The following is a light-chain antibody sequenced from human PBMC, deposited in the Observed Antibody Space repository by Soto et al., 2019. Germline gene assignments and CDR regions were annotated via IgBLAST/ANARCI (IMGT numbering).Light chain of an antibody. CDR3: SSYTSSSTLYV. Sequence: QSALTQPASVSGSPGQSITISCTGTSSDVGGYNYVSWYQQHPGKAPKLMIYDVSNRPSGVSNRFSGSKSGNTASLTISGLQAEDEVVYYCSSYTSSSTLYVFGTGTKVTVL. CDR1: SSDVGGYNY. J-gene: IGLJ1*01. V-gene: IGLV2-14*01. CDR2: DVS.